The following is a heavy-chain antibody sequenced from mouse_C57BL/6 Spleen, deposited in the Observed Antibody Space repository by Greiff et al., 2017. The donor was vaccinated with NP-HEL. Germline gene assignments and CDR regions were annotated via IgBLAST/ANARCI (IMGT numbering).Heavy chain of an antibody. J-gene: IGHJ3*01. D-gene: IGHD2-3*01. CDR3: ARSDDGYPWFAY. CDR2: IYPGDGDT. V-gene: IGHV1-82*01. CDR1: GYAFSSSW. Sequence: VQLQQPGPELVKPGASVKISCKASGYAFSSSWMNWVKQRPGKGLEWIGRIYPGDGDTNYNGKFKGKATLTADKSSSTAYMQLSSLTSEDSAVYFCARSDDGYPWFAYWGQGTLVTVSA.